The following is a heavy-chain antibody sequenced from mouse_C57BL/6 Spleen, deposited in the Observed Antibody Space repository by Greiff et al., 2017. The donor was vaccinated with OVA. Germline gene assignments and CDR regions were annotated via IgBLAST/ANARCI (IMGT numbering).Heavy chain of an antibody. CDR2: IFPGSGST. CDR1: GYTFTDYY. D-gene: IGHD2-5*01. CDR3: ARRDYSNYVGFAY. J-gene: IGHJ3*01. Sequence: QVQLQQSGPELVKPGASVKISCKASGYTFTDYYIDWVKQRPGQGLEWIGWIFPGSGSTYYNEKFKGKATLTVDKSSSTAYMLLSSLTSEDSAVYFCARRDYSNYVGFAYWGQGTLVTVSA. V-gene: IGHV1-75*01.